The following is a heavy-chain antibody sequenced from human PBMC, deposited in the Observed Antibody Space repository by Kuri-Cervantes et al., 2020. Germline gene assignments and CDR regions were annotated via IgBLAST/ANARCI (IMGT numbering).Heavy chain of an antibody. CDR3: ARQSGYYGY. Sequence: GESLKISCAASGFTFSRYSMNWVRQAPGKGLEWVSYIDYSSSIIYYADSVKGRFTISRDKAKNSLYLQMNSLRAEDTAVYYCARQSGYYGYWGQGTLVTVSS. J-gene: IGHJ4*02. CDR2: IDYSSSII. CDR1: GFTFSRYS. V-gene: IGHV3-48*01. D-gene: IGHD3-22*01.